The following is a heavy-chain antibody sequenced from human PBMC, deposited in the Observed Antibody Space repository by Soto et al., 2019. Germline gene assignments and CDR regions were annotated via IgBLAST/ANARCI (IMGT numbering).Heavy chain of an antibody. Sequence: PSETLSLTCTVSGGSISSGGYYWSWIRQHPGKGLEWIGYIYYSGSTYYNPSLKSRVTISVDTSKNQFSLRLSSVTAADTAVYYCARARLDTNWFDPWGQGTLVTVSS. V-gene: IGHV4-31*03. J-gene: IGHJ5*02. CDR2: IYYSGST. CDR1: GGSISSGGYY. CDR3: ARARLDTNWFDP. D-gene: IGHD6-25*01.